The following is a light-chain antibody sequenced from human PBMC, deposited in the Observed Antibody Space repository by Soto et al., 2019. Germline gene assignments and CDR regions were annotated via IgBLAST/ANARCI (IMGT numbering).Light chain of an antibody. CDR3: HQRQSWPRT. J-gene: IGKJ1*01. CDR2: LAS. V-gene: IGKV3-11*01. Sequence: EIVLTQSPATLSSFPGDIVTLSCSASQAVNTRLAWYQHKPGQAPRLLIYLASNRAAGVPARFSGSGSGTDFTLTISDVEPEDFAVYYCHQRQSWPRTFGQGTKVDI. CDR1: QAVNTR.